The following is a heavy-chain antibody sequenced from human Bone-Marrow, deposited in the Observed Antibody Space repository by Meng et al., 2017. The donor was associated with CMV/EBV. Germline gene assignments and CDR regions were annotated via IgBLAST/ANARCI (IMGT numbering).Heavy chain of an antibody. CDR2: INHSGST. J-gene: IGHJ5*02. Sequence: SETLSLTCAVHGGSFSGYYWSWIRQPPGKGLEWIGEINHSGSTNYNPSLKSRVTISVDTSKNQFSLKLSSVTAADTAVYYCAREKGNYGGAYNWFDPWGQGTLVTVSS. V-gene: IGHV4-34*01. CDR3: AREKGNYGGAYNWFDP. D-gene: IGHD4-23*01. CDR1: GGSFSGYY.